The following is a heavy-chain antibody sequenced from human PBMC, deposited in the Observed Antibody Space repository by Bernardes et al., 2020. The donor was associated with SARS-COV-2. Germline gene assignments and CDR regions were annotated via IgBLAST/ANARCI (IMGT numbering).Heavy chain of an antibody. CDR3: AKLPGYGDGYYFDY. CDR2: ISSSGDAT. Sequence: GGSLRLSCAASGFTFSSYAMTWVRQAPGKGLEWVSGISSSGDATYYADSVKGRFTISRDNAKNSLYLQMNSLRAEDTALYYCAKLPGYGDGYYFDYWGQGTLVTVSS. D-gene: IGHD4-17*01. J-gene: IGHJ4*02. CDR1: GFTFSSYA. V-gene: IGHV3-23*01.